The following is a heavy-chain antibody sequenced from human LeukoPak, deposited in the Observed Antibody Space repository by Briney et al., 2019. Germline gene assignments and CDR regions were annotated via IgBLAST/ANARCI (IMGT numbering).Heavy chain of an antibody. CDR3: AKSIGGVVVVAADY. D-gene: IGHD2-15*01. CDR2: ISGSGGAT. J-gene: IGHJ4*02. V-gene: IGHV3-23*01. CDR1: GFTFSTYA. Sequence: QPGGSLRLSCAASGFTFSTYAMTWVRQAPGEGLEWVSVISGSGGATYYADSLKGRFTLSRDNSKNTVFLQMNSLRAEDTAVYYCAKSIGGVVVVAADYWGQGTLVTVSS.